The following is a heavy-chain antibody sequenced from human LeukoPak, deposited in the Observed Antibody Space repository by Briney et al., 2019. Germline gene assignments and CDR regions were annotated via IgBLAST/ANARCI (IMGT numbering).Heavy chain of an antibody. J-gene: IGHJ4*02. D-gene: IGHD3-10*01. CDR3: ASIPGYYGLGY. CDR1: GFTFSSYE. Sequence: PGGSLRLSCAASGFTFSSYEMNWVRQAPGKGLEWVSYISSSGTTIYYADSVKGRVTISRDNAKNSLYLQMNSLRAEDTAVYYCASIPGYYGLGYWGQGTLVTVSS. CDR2: ISSSGTTI. V-gene: IGHV3-48*03.